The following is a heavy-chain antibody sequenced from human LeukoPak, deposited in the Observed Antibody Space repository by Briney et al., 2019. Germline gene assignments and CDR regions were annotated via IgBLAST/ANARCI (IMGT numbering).Heavy chain of an antibody. CDR3: AKDVRRDGYNYFDY. CDR1: GFTFSSYA. J-gene: IGHJ4*02. CDR2: ISGSGGST. D-gene: IGHD5-24*01. V-gene: IGHV3-23*01. Sequence: PGGSLRLSCAASGFTFSSYAMSWVRQAPGKGLEWVSAISGSGGSTYYAGSVKGRFTISRDNSKNTLYLQMNSLRAEDTAVYYCAKDVRRDGYNYFDYWGQGTLVTVSS.